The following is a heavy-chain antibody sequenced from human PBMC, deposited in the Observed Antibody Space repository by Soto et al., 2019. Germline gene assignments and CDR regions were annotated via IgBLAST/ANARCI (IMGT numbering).Heavy chain of an antibody. J-gene: IGHJ4*02. Sequence: EVHLAESGGRLVQLGGSLRLSCAASGFTFNNHAMTWVRQAPGKGLEWVATVSSGGGATYYADSVKGRFTVSRANSKNTVSLHMDSLRADDTARYYCARDRLGFGDLDSWGPGTLLTVSS. D-gene: IGHD3-10*01. CDR2: VSSGGGAT. CDR1: GFTFNNHA. CDR3: ARDRLGFGDLDS. V-gene: IGHV3-23*04.